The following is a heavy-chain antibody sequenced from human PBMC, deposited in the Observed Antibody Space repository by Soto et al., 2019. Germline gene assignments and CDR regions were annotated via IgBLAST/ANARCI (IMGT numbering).Heavy chain of an antibody. CDR1: GGSIKGYD. V-gene: IGHV4-4*07. CDR2: IYTSGTT. CDR3: ARDIAAAGMEDWFDP. D-gene: IGHD6-13*01. J-gene: IGHJ5*02. Sequence: SGTLDITRAVSGGSIKGYDGSWIRKPAGKGLEWLGRIYTSGTTNYNPSLKSRITMSVDTSKNQFSLKLSSVTVADTAVYYCARDIAAAGMEDWFDPWGQGTLVPVSS.